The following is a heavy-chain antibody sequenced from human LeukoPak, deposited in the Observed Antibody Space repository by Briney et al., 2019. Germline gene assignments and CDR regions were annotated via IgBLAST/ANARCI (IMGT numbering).Heavy chain of an antibody. V-gene: IGHV4-59*12. CDR1: GGSISSYY. CDR2: IYYSGST. J-gene: IGHJ6*03. D-gene: IGHD3-16*02. CDR3: ARGVIPPYYMDV. Sequence: SETLSLTCTVSGGSISSYYWSWIRQPPGKGLEWIGYIYYSGSTNYNPSLKSRVTISVDTSKNQFSLKLSSVTAADTAVYYCARGVIPPYYMDVWGKGTTVTVSS.